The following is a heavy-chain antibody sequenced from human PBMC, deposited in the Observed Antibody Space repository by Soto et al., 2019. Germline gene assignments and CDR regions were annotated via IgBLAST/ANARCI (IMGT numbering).Heavy chain of an antibody. CDR1: GGSFGTNY. Sequence: SETLSLPCTISGGSFGTNYWSWIRQAPGKGLEWIGYTYHTGSTKYSPSLKSRASISVDTSKNQFSLTLTSAAAADTAVYYCATDSAGRGPFDPWGQGILVTVSS. V-gene: IGHV4-59*13. J-gene: IGHJ5*02. CDR3: ATDSAGRGPFDP. CDR2: TYHTGST. D-gene: IGHD3-10*01.